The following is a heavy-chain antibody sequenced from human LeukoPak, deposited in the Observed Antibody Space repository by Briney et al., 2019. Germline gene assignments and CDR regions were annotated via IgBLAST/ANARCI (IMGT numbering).Heavy chain of an antibody. CDR2: IYPGDSDT. CDR1: GYTFTSYD. CDR3: ARRFGYSYGPFDY. J-gene: IGHJ4*02. Sequence: ASVKVSCKASGYTFTSYDINWVRQATGQGLEWMGIIYPGDSDTRYSPSFQGQVTISADKSISTAYLQWSSLRASDTAMYYCARRFGYSYGPFDYWGQGTLVTVSS. D-gene: IGHD5-18*01. V-gene: IGHV5-51*01.